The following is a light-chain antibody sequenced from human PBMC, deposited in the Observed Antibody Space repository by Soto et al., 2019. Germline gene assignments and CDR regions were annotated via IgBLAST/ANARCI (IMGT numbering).Light chain of an antibody. CDR3: QQYNSYSWT. J-gene: IGKJ1*01. CDR1: QSISSW. Sequence: DIQMTQSPSTLSASVGDRDTITCRPSQSISSWLAWYQQKPGKAPKLLIYDASSLESGVPSRFSGSGSGTEFTLTISSLQPDDFATYYCQQYNSYSWTFGQGTKVDIK. V-gene: IGKV1-5*01. CDR2: DAS.